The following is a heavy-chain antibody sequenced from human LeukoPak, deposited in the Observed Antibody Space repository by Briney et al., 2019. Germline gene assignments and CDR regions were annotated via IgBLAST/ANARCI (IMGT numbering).Heavy chain of an antibody. CDR3: ARQIASAGTAGFDF. CDR2: IYSTGST. D-gene: IGHD6-13*01. Sequence: SETLSLTCTVSGGSISSYYWSWIRQPAGKGLEWIGRIYSTGSTNYNPSLKSRVTMSVDTSKNQFSLRLRSVTAADTAVYYCARQIASAGTAGFDFWGKGALVTVSS. CDR1: GGSISSYY. J-gene: IGHJ4*02. V-gene: IGHV4-4*07.